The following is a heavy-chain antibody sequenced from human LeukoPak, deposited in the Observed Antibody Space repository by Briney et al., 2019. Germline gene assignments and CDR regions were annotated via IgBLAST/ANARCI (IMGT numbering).Heavy chain of an antibody. CDR1: GGSYSGYY. Sequence: TPSETLSITCAVYGGSYSGYYWSWIRQPPGKGLQWIGEINHSGSTNFNPSLKSRVTLSIDTSQNQFSLRLSSVTAADTAVYFCARGDIIGDLTSKYYFDYWGQGTLVTVSS. V-gene: IGHV4-34*01. CDR2: INHSGST. CDR3: ARGDIIGDLTSKYYFDY. D-gene: IGHD3-10*01. J-gene: IGHJ4*02.